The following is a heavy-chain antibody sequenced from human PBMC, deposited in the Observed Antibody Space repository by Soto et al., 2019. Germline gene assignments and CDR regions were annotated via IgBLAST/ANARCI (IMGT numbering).Heavy chain of an antibody. CDR3: AKDRGDIVVVPAAILPKPYYYGMDV. CDR2: ISGSGGST. J-gene: IGHJ6*02. V-gene: IGHV3-23*01. D-gene: IGHD2-2*02. Sequence: GGSLRLSCAASGFTFSSYAMSWVRQAPGKGLEWVSAISGSGGSTYYADSVKGRFTISRDNSKNTLYLQMNSLRAEDTAVYYCAKDRGDIVVVPAAILPKPYYYGMDVWGQVTTVTVSS. CDR1: GFTFSSYA.